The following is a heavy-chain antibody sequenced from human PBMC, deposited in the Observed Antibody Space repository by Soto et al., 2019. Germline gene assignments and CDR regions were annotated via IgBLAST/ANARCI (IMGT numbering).Heavy chain of an antibody. J-gene: IGHJ4*02. CDR2: ISCNDGTT. V-gene: IGHV3-11*01. CDR1: GSTFDNYY. Sequence: QVQLAESGGGLVKPGASLRLSCAASGSTFDNYYMSWIRQAPGTGLERISYISCNDGTTYYADSLKGRFTISRDNAKNSLYLQMTSLRAEDTAVYYCAREINYSKYPRVIDFWGQGPLVTVSS. CDR3: AREINYSKYPRVIDF. D-gene: IGHD1-7*01.